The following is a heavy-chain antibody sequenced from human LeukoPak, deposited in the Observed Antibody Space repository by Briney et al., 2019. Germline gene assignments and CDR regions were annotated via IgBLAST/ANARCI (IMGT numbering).Heavy chain of an antibody. J-gene: IGHJ4*02. CDR1: GFTFSSYA. V-gene: IGHV3-23*01. Sequence: GGSLRLSCAASGFTFSSYAMSWVRQAPGKGLEWVSAISGSGGSTYYADSVKGRFTVSRDNSKNTLYLQMNSLRAEDTAVYYCAETQGIAAAGTDYWGQGTLVTVSS. D-gene: IGHD6-13*01. CDR3: AETQGIAAAGTDY. CDR2: ISGSGGST.